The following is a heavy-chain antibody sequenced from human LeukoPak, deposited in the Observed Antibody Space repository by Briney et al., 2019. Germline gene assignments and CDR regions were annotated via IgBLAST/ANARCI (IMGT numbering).Heavy chain of an antibody. D-gene: IGHD3-9*01. CDR3: VRDFEWGFDH. CDR1: GFTFTNHG. Sequence: GGSLRLSCAESGFTFTNHGMHWVRQAPGKGLGRVAFIRNVGNNKYHADSVKGRFTISRDNSKSTQYLQMKSLRAEDTALYYCVRDFEWGFDHWGQGTLVTVSS. J-gene: IGHJ4*02. CDR2: IRNVGNNK. V-gene: IGHV3-30*02.